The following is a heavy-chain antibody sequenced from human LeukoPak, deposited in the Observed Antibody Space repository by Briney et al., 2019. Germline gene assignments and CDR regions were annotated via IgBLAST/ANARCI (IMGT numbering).Heavy chain of an antibody. CDR1: GGSISSGSYF. Sequence: SETLSLTCTVSGGSISSGSYFWSWIRQPAGKGLEWIGRIYTSGSTNYNPSLNSRVTISVATSKNQFSLKLSSVTAADTAVYYCAGGLPPLVVVPAAGFDPWGQGTLVTVSP. V-gene: IGHV4-61*02. CDR2: IYTSGST. J-gene: IGHJ5*02. D-gene: IGHD2-2*01. CDR3: AGGLPPLVVVPAAGFDP.